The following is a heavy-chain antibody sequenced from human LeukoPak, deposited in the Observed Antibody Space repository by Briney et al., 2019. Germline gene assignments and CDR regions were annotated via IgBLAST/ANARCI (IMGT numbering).Heavy chain of an antibody. CDR3: AREEGIAAAGALEY. CDR2: IYHSGNT. J-gene: IGHJ4*02. V-gene: IGHV4-59*01. CDR1: GDSITDYY. Sequence: SETLSLTCNVSGDSITDYYWSWIRRPPGKGLEWIGFIYHSGNTNYNPSLASRVTLSLDTSKTQLSLRLTAVTAADTAVYYCAREEGIAAAGALEYWGQGILVTVSS. D-gene: IGHD6-13*01.